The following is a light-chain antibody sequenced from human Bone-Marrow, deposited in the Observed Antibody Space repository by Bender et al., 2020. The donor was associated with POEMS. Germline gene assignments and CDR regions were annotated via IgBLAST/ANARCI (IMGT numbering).Light chain of an antibody. CDR3: QVWDSTSDLVV. CDR1: SIGSKI. CDR2: DDT. V-gene: IGLV3-21*02. Sequence: SYVLTQPPSVSVAPGQTARITCGGNSIGSKIVHWYQQKPGQAPVLVVYDDTDRPSGIPERFSGSNSGNTATLTISGVEAGDEADYYCQVWDSTSDLVVFGGGTKLTVL. J-gene: IGLJ2*01.